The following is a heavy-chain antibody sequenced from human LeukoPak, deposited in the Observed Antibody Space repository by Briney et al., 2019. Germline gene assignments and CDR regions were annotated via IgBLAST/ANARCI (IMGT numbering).Heavy chain of an antibody. CDR2: ISYDGSNK. CDR1: GFTFSSYG. CDR3: AKDQDYYDFWSGYYSSLDY. V-gene: IGHV3-30*18. D-gene: IGHD3-3*01. Sequence: AGGSLRLSCAASGFTFSSYGMHWVRQAPGKGLEWVAVISYDGSNKYYADSVKGRFTISRDNSKNTLYLQMNSLRAEDTAVYYCAKDQDYYDFWSGYYSSLDYWGQGTLVTVSS. J-gene: IGHJ4*02.